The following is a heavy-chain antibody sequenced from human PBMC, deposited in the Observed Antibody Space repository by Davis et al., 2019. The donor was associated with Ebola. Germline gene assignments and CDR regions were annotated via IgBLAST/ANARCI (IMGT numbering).Heavy chain of an antibody. CDR3: ARHNGYDDYYYYGMDV. J-gene: IGHJ6*02. D-gene: IGHD5-12*01. V-gene: IGHV4-39*01. Sequence: PSETLSLTCTVSGGSISSSSYYWGWIRQPPGKGLEWIGSIYYSGSTYYNPSLKSRVTISVDTSKNQFSLKLSSVTAADTAVYYCARHNGYDDYYYYGMDVWGQGTTVTVSS. CDR1: GGSISSSSYY. CDR2: IYYSGST.